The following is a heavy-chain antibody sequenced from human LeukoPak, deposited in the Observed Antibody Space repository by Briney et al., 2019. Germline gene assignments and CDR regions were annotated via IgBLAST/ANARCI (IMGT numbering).Heavy chain of an antibody. D-gene: IGHD3-10*01. J-gene: IGHJ4*02. V-gene: IGHV1-3*01. CDR1: GYTFTSYA. CDR3: ARKEGSMVRDYYFDF. Sequence: ASVKVSCKASGYTFTSYAMHWVRQAPGQRLEWMGWINAGNGNTKYSQKFQGRVTITRDTSASTAYMELSSLRSEDTAVYYCARKEGSMVRDYYFDFWGQGTLVTVSS. CDR2: INAGNGNT.